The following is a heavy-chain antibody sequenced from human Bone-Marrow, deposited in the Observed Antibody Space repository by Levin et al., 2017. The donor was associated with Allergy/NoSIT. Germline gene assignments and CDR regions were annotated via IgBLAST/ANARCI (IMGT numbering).Heavy chain of an antibody. Sequence: SQTLSLTCGISGDTIFASNVAWNWIRQSPSRGLEWLGRTYYRSRWSNDFAVSVKSLITINPDTSKNQFSLQLNSVIPEDTAVYYCVRGQFSAFDIWGQGTVVTVSS. CDR1: GDTIFASNVA. V-gene: IGHV6-1*01. CDR2: TYYRSRWSN. J-gene: IGHJ3*02. CDR3: VRGQFSAFDI. D-gene: IGHD5-24*01.